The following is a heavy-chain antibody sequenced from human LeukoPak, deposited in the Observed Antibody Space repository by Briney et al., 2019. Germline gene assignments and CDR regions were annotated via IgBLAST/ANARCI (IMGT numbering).Heavy chain of an antibody. CDR2: IKQDGSEK. CDR1: GFTFSSYG. J-gene: IGHJ6*02. CDR3: ARRAHYDILTGYGMDV. D-gene: IGHD3-9*01. Sequence: PGGSLRLSCAASGFTFSSYGMHWVRQAPGKGLEWVANIKQDGSEKYYVDSVKGRFTISRDNAKNSLYLQMNSLRAEDTAVYYCARRAHYDILTGYGMDVWGQGTTVTVSS. V-gene: IGHV3-7*01.